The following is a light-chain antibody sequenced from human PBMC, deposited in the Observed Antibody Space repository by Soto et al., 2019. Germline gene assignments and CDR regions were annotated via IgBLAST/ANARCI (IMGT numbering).Light chain of an antibody. CDR3: QSYDSGLSGAL. J-gene: IGLJ2*01. CDR1: SSNIGAGYD. CDR2: GAT. Sequence: QSVLTQPPSVSGAPGQRVIISCTGTSSNIGAGYDVHWYQQLPGKAPKLLIYGATHRPSGVPERFSGSRSGSSASLAITGLHADDESFYYCQSYDSGLSGALFGGGTKLTVL. V-gene: IGLV1-40*01.